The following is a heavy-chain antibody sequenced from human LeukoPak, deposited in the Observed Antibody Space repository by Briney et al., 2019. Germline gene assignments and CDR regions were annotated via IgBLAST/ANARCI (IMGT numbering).Heavy chain of an antibody. CDR2: VYSGDRT. CDR3: ARGYLIDH. Sequence: AGSLRLSCAASGCTVNSNYMNWVRKAPGKGLEWVSVVYSGDRTYYADSVKGRFTISRDDSTNTLYLLMNSLRAEDTAVYYCARGYLIDHWGQGTLVTVSS. D-gene: IGHD1-26*01. V-gene: IGHV3-66*01. CDR1: GCTVNSNY. J-gene: IGHJ4*02.